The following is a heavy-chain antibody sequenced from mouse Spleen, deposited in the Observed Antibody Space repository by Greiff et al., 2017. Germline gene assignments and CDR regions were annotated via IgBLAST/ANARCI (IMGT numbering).Heavy chain of an antibody. CDR1: GFSLTSYG. CDR3: AREGVYDGYYYYAMDY. J-gene: IGHJ4*01. D-gene: IGHD2-3*01. CDR2: IWAGGST. Sequence: VKLMESGPGLVAPSQSLSITCTVSGFSLTSYGVHWVRQPPGKGLEWLGVIWAGGSTNYNSALMSRLSISKDNSKSQVFLKMNSLQTDDTAMYYCAREGVYDGYYYYAMDYWGQGTSVTVSS. V-gene: IGHV2-9*02.